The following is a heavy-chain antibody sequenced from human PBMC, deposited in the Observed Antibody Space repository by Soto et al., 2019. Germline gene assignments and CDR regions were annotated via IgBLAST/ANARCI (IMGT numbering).Heavy chain of an antibody. J-gene: IGHJ4*02. CDR2: IYPGDSET. Sequence: ESLRISCRVSGYNCTTFWIGCVLQMPGKGLEWMGIIYPGDSETKYSPDFEGQVTISADRSTNTAYLQWRSLRASDTAMYYCARLGFPGAIYFDSWGLGTLVTVSS. CDR3: ARLGFPGAIYFDS. CDR1: GYNCTTFW. V-gene: IGHV5-51*01.